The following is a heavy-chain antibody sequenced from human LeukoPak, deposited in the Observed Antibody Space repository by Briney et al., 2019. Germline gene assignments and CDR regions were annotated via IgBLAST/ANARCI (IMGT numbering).Heavy chain of an antibody. CDR3: ADFDWFTPRKNWFDP. Sequence: ASVKVSCKVSGYTRTELSMHWVRQAPGKGLEWMGGFDPEDGETIYAQKFQGRVTMTEDTSTDTAYMELSSLRSEDTAVYYCADFDWFTPRKNWFDPWGQGTLVTVSS. CDR1: GYTRTELS. J-gene: IGHJ5*02. V-gene: IGHV1-24*01. CDR2: FDPEDGET. D-gene: IGHD3-9*01.